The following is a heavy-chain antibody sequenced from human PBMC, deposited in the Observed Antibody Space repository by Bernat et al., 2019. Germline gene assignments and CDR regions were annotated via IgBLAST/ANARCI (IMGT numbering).Heavy chain of an antibody. CDR3: ARDNVWQQLDY. CDR1: GFTFSSYA. CDR2: ISGSGSST. V-gene: IGHV3-23*01. Sequence: EVQLLESGGGLVQPGGSLRLSCAASGFTFSSYAMNWVRQAPGKGLEWVSGISGSGSSTYYADSVKGRFTISRDNSKDTLYVQMNSLRAEDTAVYYCARDNVWQQLDYWGQGTLVTVSS. D-gene: IGHD6-13*01. J-gene: IGHJ4*02.